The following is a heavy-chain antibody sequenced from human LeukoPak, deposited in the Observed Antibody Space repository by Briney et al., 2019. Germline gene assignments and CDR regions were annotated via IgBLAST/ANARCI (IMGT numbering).Heavy chain of an antibody. D-gene: IGHD1-26*01. Sequence: GESLKISCKGSGYSSTSYWIAWVRQMPGKGLEWMGFIYPGDSDTRYRPSFQGQVTISADKSISTAYLQWSSLKASDTAMYYCARLTSRVGGVDYWGQGTLVTVSS. CDR1: GYSSTSYW. J-gene: IGHJ4*02. CDR2: IYPGDSDT. V-gene: IGHV5-51*01. CDR3: ARLTSRVGGVDY.